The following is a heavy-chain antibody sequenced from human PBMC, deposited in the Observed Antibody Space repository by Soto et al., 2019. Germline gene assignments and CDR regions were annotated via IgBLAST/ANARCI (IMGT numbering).Heavy chain of an antibody. V-gene: IGHV4-4*07. J-gene: IGHJ5*02. CDR1: GGSMHNYY. Sequence: TSETLSLTCTVSGGSMHNYYWIWIRQSAGQRLEWIGRIFSTGNTNYSPSLKSRVTMSLDTSTNQFSLNLTSVTAADTAVYYCARGPGSMITIPPGATIRRPDNYFDPWGQGTLVTVSS. D-gene: IGHD3-16*01. CDR3: ARGPGSMITIPPGATIRRPDNYFDP. CDR2: IFSTGNT.